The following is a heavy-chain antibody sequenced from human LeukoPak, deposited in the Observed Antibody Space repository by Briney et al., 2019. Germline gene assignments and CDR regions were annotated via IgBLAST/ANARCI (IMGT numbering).Heavy chain of an antibody. CDR3: ARPPAGILTGWFDY. CDR1: GYTFTSYH. Sequence: ASVKVSCKASGYTFTSYHMHWVRQAPGQGLEWMGIINPSGGTTNYAQKFRGRVTMTRDMSTSTVYMELSSLRSDDTAVYYCARPPAGILTGWFDYWGQGTLVTVSS. D-gene: IGHD3-9*01. J-gene: IGHJ4*02. V-gene: IGHV1-46*01. CDR2: INPSGGTT.